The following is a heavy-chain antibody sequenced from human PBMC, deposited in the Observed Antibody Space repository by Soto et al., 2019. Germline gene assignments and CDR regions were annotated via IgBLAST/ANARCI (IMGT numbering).Heavy chain of an antibody. V-gene: IGHV1-24*01. D-gene: IGHD3-10*01. J-gene: IGHJ6*02. CDR2: FDAENGAA. Sequence: GASVKLSCKVSGYTLTELSMHWVRQAPRKGLEWMGVFDAENGAASYAQNFQGRVTMTADTSTSTAYMELRSLRSDDTAVYYCARDGSGSYVYYYYGMDVWGQGTTVTVS. CDR3: ARDGSGSYVYYYYGMDV. CDR1: GYTLTELS.